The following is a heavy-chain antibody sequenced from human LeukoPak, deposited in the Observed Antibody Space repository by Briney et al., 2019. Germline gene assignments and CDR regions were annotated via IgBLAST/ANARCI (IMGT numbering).Heavy chain of an antibody. CDR1: GFTFSDYY. CDR2: ISSSGSTI. V-gene: IGHV3-11*04. D-gene: IGHD6-13*01. CDR3: ARDVQYSSSWYWAY. Sequence: GGSLRLSCAASGFTFSDYYMSWIRQAPGKGLEWVSYISSSGSTIYYADSVKGRFTISRDNAKNSLYLQMNSLRAEDTAVYYCARDVQYSSSWYWAYWGQGTRVTVSS. J-gene: IGHJ4*02.